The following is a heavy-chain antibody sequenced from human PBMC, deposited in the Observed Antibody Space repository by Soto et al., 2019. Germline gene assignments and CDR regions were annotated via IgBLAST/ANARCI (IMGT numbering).Heavy chain of an antibody. CDR3: AKNWNWGSLVH. J-gene: IGHJ4*02. D-gene: IGHD7-27*01. V-gene: IGHV4-59*08. Sequence: PSETLSLTCTVSGDSISTDYWSWIRQSPGKGLEWIGFIYYGGSTNYNPSHKSRVTKSVDTPKNQFSLKMSSVTAAVTAVYYCAKNWNWGSLVHWGQGTLVTVSS. CDR2: IYYGGST. CDR1: GDSISTDY.